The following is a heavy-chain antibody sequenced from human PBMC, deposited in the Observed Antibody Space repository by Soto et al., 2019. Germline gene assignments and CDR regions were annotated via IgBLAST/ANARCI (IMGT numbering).Heavy chain of an antibody. CDR2: TIPTVGAG. CDR3: ARRPSNGYNRYFHS. Sequence: SLKVSCKAPGGTFSSNPISWMRQAPGQGLEWVGGTIPTVGAGSYAQRFQGRVTITADKSTNTAYMELSNLRPEDTAVYYCARRPSNGYNRYFHSWGQGTLVTVSS. J-gene: IGHJ4*02. CDR1: GGTFSSNP. V-gene: IGHV1-69*06. D-gene: IGHD5-12*01.